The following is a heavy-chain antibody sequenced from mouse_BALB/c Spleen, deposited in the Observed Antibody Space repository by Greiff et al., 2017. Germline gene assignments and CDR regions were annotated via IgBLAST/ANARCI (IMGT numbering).Heavy chain of an antibody. CDR3: AREGGSTMITTEAMDY. J-gene: IGHJ4*01. V-gene: IGHV1-14*01. CDR2: INPYNDGT. Sequence: EVQLQQSGPELVKPGASVKMSCKASGYTFTSYVMHWVKQKPGQGLEWIGYINPYNDGTKYNEKFKGKATLTSDKSSSTAYMELSSLTSEDSAVYYCAREGGSTMITTEAMDYWGQGTSVTVSS. D-gene: IGHD2-4*01. CDR1: GYTFTSYV.